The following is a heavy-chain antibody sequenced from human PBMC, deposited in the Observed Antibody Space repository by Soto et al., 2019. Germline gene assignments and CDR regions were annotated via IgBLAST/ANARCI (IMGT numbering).Heavy chain of an antibody. D-gene: IGHD2-2*02. J-gene: IGHJ4*02. CDR1: GFTFSSYA. V-gene: IGHV3-23*01. CDR2: ITASGGST. Sequence: VHLLESGGGLVQPGGSLRLSCAASGFTFSSYAMSWVRQAPGKGLEWVSGITASGGSTSYADSVKGRFTISRDNSKNTLYLQMNSLRAEDTAVYYCAHTQGIVSVPAAIWYWGQGTLVTVSS. CDR3: AHTQGIVSVPAAIWY.